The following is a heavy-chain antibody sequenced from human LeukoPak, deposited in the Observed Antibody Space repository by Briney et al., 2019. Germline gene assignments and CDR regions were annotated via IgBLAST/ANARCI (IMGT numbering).Heavy chain of an antibody. V-gene: IGHV1-8*03. CDR2: MNPNSGNT. Sequence: GASVKVSCKASGYTFTSYDINWVRQATGQGLEWMGWMNPNSGNTGYAQKFQGRVTITRNTSISTAYMELSSLRSEDTAVYYCARGTMVRGLYWFDPWGQGTLVTVSS. CDR1: GYTFTSYD. J-gene: IGHJ5*02. CDR3: ARGTMVRGLYWFDP. D-gene: IGHD3-10*01.